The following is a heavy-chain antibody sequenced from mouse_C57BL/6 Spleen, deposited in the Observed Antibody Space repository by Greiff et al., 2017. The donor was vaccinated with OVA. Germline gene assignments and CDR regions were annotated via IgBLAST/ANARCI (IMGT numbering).Heavy chain of an antibody. Sequence: VQLQQPGAELVRPGSSVKLSCKASGYTFTSYWMHWVKQRPIQGLEWIGNIDPSDSETHYNQKFKDKATLTVDKSSSTAYMQLSSLTSEDSAVYYCAREETGTGYFDVWGTGTTVTVSS. J-gene: IGHJ1*03. D-gene: IGHD4-1*01. CDR2: IDPSDSET. CDR1: GYTFTSYW. CDR3: AREETGTGYFDV. V-gene: IGHV1-52*01.